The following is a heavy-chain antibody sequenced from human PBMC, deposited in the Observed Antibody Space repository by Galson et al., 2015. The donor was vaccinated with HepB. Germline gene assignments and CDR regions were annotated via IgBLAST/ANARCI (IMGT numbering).Heavy chain of an antibody. V-gene: IGHV4-39*01. Sequence: RQPPGKGLEWIGSIYYSGSTYYNPSLKSRVTISVDTPKNQFSLKLSSVTAADTAVYYCARRSSPIVVVPAANPGFDYWGQGTLVTVSS. D-gene: IGHD2-2*01. J-gene: IGHJ4*02. CDR3: ARRSSPIVVVPAANPGFDY. CDR2: IYYSGST.